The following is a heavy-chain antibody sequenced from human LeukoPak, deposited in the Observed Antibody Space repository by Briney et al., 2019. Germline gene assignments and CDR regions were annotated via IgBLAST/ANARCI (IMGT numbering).Heavy chain of an antibody. D-gene: IGHD3-22*01. J-gene: IGHJ3*02. Sequence: SETLSLTCTVSGGSISSSSLYWGWVRQPPGKRLEWIVSIKYRGNTYYNPSLKSRVTTSVDTSKNQFSLKLTSVTAADTAVYYCARGRIVVANTGAFDIWGQGTMVPVSS. CDR2: IKYRGNT. CDR3: ARGRIVVANTGAFDI. V-gene: IGHV4-39*07. CDR1: GGSISSSSLY.